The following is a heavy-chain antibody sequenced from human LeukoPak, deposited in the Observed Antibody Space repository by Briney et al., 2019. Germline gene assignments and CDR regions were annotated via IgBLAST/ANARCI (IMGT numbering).Heavy chain of an antibody. CDR2: IYSTGTT. Sequence: SETLSLTCTVSGGSISGYFWSWIRQPPGKGPEWIGYIYSTGTTNYSPSLSSRVTISVDTSKNQLSLNLRFVTATDTAVYHYFYMDVWGKGTSVTVS. CDR3: FYMDV. J-gene: IGHJ6*03. CDR1: GGSISGYF. V-gene: IGHV4-4*09.